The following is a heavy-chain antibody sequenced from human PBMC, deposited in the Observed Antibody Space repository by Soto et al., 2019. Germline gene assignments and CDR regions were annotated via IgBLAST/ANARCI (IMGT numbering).Heavy chain of an antibody. CDR3: AISTYYDFWSGYLPASMGYYYYYGMDV. D-gene: IGHD3-3*01. CDR2: INPNSGGT. CDR1: GYTFTGYY. Sequence: ASLKVSCKASGYTFTGYYMHWVRQAPEQGLEWMGWINPNSGGTNYAQKFQGWVTMTRDTPISTAYMELSRLRSDDTAVYYCAISTYYDFWSGYLPASMGYYYYYGMDVWGQGTTVTVSS. V-gene: IGHV1-2*04. J-gene: IGHJ6*02.